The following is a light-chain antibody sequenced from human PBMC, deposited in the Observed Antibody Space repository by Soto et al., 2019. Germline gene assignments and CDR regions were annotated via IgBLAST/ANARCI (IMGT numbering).Light chain of an antibody. CDR3: AAWDDSLSGLV. Sequence: QSVLTQPPSASGTPGQRVTISCSGSSSNIGSNYVYWYQQLPGTAPKLLIYSNNQRPSGVPDRFSGSKSGTSASLAISGLRSEDEADYYCAAWDDSLSGLVFETGTKLTVL. CDR2: SNN. J-gene: IGLJ1*01. CDR1: SSNIGSNY. V-gene: IGLV1-47*02.